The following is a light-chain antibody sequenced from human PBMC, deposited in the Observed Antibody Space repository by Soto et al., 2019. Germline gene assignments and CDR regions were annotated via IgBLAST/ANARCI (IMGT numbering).Light chain of an antibody. CDR3: QHRHN. Sequence: EIVLTQSPATLSLSPGERATLSCRASQSVGSDFAWYQQKPGQAPRLLIYDASNRATGIPPRFSGSGSGTDCTLTISTLEPEDFAVYYCQHRHNFGPGTKVDIK. V-gene: IGKV3-11*01. CDR1: QSVGSD. CDR2: DAS. J-gene: IGKJ3*01.